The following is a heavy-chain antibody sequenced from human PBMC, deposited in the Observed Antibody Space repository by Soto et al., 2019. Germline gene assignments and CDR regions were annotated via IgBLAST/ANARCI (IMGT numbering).Heavy chain of an antibody. D-gene: IGHD2-15*01. CDR3: AKDRHCSGGSCLIANFDY. Sequence: GESLKISCAASGFTFSSYAMSWVRQAPGKGLEWVSAISGSGGSTYYADSVKGRFTISRDNSKNTLYLQMNSLRAEDTAVYYCAKDRHCSGGSCLIANFDYWGQGTLVTVSS. CDR1: GFTFSSYA. V-gene: IGHV3-23*01. CDR2: ISGSGGST. J-gene: IGHJ4*02.